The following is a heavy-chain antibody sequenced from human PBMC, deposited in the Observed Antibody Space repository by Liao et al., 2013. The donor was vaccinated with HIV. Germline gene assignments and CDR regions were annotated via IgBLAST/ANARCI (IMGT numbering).Heavy chain of an antibody. J-gene: IGHJ4*02. D-gene: IGHD3-16*02. CDR2: INHSGST. CDR3: ARERKVGNAMGVIPFDY. CDR1: GDSISSGDYY. Sequence: QMQLQESGPGLVKPSQTLSLTCTVSGDSISSGDYYWSWIRQPPGKGLEWIGEINHSGSTNYNPSLKSRATMSVDTSKNQFSLKLSSVTAADTAVYYCARERKVGNAMGVIPFDYWGQGTLVTVSS. V-gene: IGHV4-30-4*08.